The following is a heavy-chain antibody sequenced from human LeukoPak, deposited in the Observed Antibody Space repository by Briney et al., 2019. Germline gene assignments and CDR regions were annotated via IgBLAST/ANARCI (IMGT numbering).Heavy chain of an antibody. CDR2: ISYDGSNK. D-gene: IGHD6-19*01. J-gene: IGHJ2*01. CDR3: ARPIAVAGGWYFDL. Sequence: GGSLRLSGAAPGFTFSSYAMHWVRQAPGKGLEWLAVISYDGSNKYYADSVKGRFTISRDNSKNTLYLQMNSLRAEDTAVYYCARPIAVAGGWYFDLWGRGTLVTVSS. V-gene: IGHV3-30-3*01. CDR1: GFTFSSYA.